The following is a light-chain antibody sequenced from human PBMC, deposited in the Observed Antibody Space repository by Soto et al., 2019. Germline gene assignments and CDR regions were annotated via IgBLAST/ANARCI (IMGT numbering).Light chain of an antibody. CDR1: SSDVGGYNY. CDR3: SSYTSSITVV. J-gene: IGLJ2*01. CDR2: DVS. Sequence: QYALTQPASVSGSPGQSITISCTGTSSDVGGYNYVSWYQQHPGKAPKLMIYDVSNRPSGVSNRFSGSKSGNTASLTISGLQAEDEADYYCSSYTSSITVVFGGGTKLTVL. V-gene: IGLV2-14*03.